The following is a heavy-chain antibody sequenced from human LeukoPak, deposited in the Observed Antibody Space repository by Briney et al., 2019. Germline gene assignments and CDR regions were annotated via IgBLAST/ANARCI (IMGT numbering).Heavy chain of an antibody. Sequence: SETLSLTCTVSGGSISSGDYYWSWIRQPPGQGLEWIGYIHYSGSTYYNPSLNSRVTISVDTSKNQFSLKLSSVTAADTAVYYCARSGGVRAPYFDYCGQGTLVTVSS. CDR3: ARSGGVRAPYFDY. CDR2: IHYSGST. V-gene: IGHV4-30-4*08. J-gene: IGHJ4*02. D-gene: IGHD3-10*01. CDR1: GGSISSGDYY.